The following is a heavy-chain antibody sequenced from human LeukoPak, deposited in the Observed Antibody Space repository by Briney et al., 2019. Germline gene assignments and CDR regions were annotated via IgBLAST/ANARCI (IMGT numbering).Heavy chain of an antibody. CDR1: GFNLDGYG. V-gene: IGHV3-20*04. CDR2: ISWNGGST. Sequence: GGSLRLSCATSGFNLDGYGMSWVRQVPGKGLEWVSGISWNGGSTDYADSVRGRFTISRDTAKKSLYLQTNSLRDEDTAFYYCARDGGSGWYSDYWGRGTLVTVSS. J-gene: IGHJ4*02. CDR3: ARDGGSGWYSDY. D-gene: IGHD6-19*01.